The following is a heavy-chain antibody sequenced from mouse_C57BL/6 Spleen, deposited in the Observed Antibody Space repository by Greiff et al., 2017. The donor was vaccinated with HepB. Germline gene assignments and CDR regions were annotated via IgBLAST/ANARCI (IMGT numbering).Heavy chain of an antibody. CDR3: ARGDSSGPPFAY. CDR2: ISSGSSTI. CDR1: GFTFSDYG. J-gene: IGHJ3*01. V-gene: IGHV5-17*01. D-gene: IGHD3-2*02. Sequence: EVMLVESGGGLVKPGGSLKLSCAASGFTFSDYGMHWVRQAPEKGLEWVAYISSGSSTIYYADTVKGRFTISRDNAKNTLFLQMTSLRSEDTAMYYCARGDSSGPPFAYWGQGTLVTVSA.